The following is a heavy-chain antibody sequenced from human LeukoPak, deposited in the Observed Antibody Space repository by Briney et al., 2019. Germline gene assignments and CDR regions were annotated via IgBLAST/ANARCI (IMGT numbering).Heavy chain of an antibody. V-gene: IGHV3-23*01. CDR1: GFTLSTYA. J-gene: IGHJ4*02. CDR3: ARNSSGYAEFDY. D-gene: IGHD3-22*01. CDR2: ISGSGGGT. Sequence: PGGSLRLSCAASGFTLSTYAMSWVRQAPGKGLEWVSAISGSGGGTCYADSVKGRFTISRDNPKNTLYVQMNSLRAEDTAAYYCARNSSGYAEFDYWGQGTLVTVSS.